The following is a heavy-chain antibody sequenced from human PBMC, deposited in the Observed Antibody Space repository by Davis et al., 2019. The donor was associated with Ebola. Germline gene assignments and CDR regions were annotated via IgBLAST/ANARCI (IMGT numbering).Heavy chain of an antibody. V-gene: IGHV3-11*06. Sequence: GGSLRLSCAASGFTFSDYYMSWIRQAPGKGLEWVSYISSSSSYTNYADSVKGRFTISRDNAKNSLYLQMNSLRAEDTAVYYCARVGTCSSTSCYTREGFDYWGQGTLVTVSS. D-gene: IGHD2-2*02. CDR3: ARVGTCSSTSCYTREGFDY. CDR2: ISSSSSYT. J-gene: IGHJ4*02. CDR1: GFTFSDYY.